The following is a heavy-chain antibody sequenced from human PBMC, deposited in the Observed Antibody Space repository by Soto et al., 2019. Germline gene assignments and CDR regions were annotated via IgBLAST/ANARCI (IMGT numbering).Heavy chain of an antibody. CDR2: INQSGGT. V-gene: IGHV4-34*01. D-gene: IGHD1-26*01. Sequence: SETLSLTCAVYGGSFGGYYWSWVRQSPGKGLEWIGEINQSGGTNYNPSLKSRVTISVDASKNQFSLKLTSMTAADTAVYYCARGLWEVRFDYWGQGTPVTVS. J-gene: IGHJ4*02. CDR1: GGSFGGYY. CDR3: ARGLWEVRFDY.